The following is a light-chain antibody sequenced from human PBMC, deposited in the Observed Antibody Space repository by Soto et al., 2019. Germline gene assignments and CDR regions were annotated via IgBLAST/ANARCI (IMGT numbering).Light chain of an antibody. J-gene: IGKJ4*01. V-gene: IGKV3-11*01. CDR3: QQRSNWPPLT. Sequence: EIVLTQSPGALSLSPGERATLSSRASQKISSYLAWYQQKPGQAPRLLIYDASIRATGIPARFSGSGSGTDFTLTISSLEPEDFAVYYCQQRSNWPPLTFGGGTKVEIK. CDR1: QKISSY. CDR2: DAS.